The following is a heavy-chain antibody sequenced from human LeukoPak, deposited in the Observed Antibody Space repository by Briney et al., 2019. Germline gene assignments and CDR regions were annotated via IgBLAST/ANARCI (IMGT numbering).Heavy chain of an antibody. CDR3: ARFSGYSYGRKSVFDY. Sequence: SETLSLTCTVSGGSISSYCWSWIRQPPGKGQEWIGYIYYSGSTNYNPSLKSRVTISVDTSKNQFSLKLSSVTAADTAVYYCARFSGYSYGRKSVFDYWGQGTLVTVSS. V-gene: IGHV4-59*01. CDR2: IYYSGST. D-gene: IGHD5-18*01. J-gene: IGHJ4*02. CDR1: GGSISSYC.